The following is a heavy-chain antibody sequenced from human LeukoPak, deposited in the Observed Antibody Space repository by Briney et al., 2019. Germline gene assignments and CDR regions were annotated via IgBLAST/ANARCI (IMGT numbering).Heavy chain of an antibody. CDR2: ISYDGSNK. Sequence: PGGSLRLSCAASGFTFSSYGMHWVRQAPGKGLEWVAVISYDGSNKYYADSVKGRFTISRDNSKNTLYLQMNSLRAEDTAVYYCAREAARGSRYYFDYWGQGTLVTVSS. CDR3: AREAARGSRYYFDY. CDR1: GFTFSSYG. V-gene: IGHV3-30*03. D-gene: IGHD6-25*01. J-gene: IGHJ4*02.